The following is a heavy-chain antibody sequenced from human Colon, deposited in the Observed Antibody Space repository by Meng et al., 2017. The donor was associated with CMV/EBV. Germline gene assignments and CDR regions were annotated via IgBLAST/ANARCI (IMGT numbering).Heavy chain of an antibody. V-gene: IGHV1-69*05. D-gene: IGHD3-3*01. Sequence: SVKVTCKASGGTFSSYAISWVRQAPGQGLEWMGGIIPIFGTANYAQKFQGRVTITTDESTSTAYMELSSLRSEDTAVYYCARDYDFWTESPLYGMDVWGQGTTVTVSS. CDR1: GGTFSSYA. CDR3: ARDYDFWTESPLYGMDV. CDR2: IIPIFGTA. J-gene: IGHJ6*02.